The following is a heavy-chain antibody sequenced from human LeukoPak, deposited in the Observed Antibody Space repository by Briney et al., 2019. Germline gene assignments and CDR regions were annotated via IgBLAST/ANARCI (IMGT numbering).Heavy chain of an antibody. Sequence: GGSLRLSCAASGFTFSNAWMSWVRQAPGKGLEWVSVIYSGGSTYYADSVKGRFTISRDNSKNTLYLQMNSLRAEDTAVYYCASPLWFGDSDAFDIWGQGTMVTVSS. CDR3: ASPLWFGDSDAFDI. CDR1: GFTFSNAW. D-gene: IGHD3-10*01. V-gene: IGHV3-66*01. J-gene: IGHJ3*02. CDR2: IYSGGST.